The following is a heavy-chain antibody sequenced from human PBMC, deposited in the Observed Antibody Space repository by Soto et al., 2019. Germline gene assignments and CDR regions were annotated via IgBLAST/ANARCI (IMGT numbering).Heavy chain of an antibody. CDR3: ARVGYDFWSGYYGPSFDY. J-gene: IGHJ4*02. V-gene: IGHV4-59*01. CDR1: GGSISSYY. Sequence: SETLSLTCTVSGGSISSYYWSWIRQPPGKGLEWIGYIYYSGSTNYNPSLKSRVTISVDTSKNQFSLKLSSVTAADTAVYYCARVGYDFWSGYYGPSFDYWGQGTLVTVS. D-gene: IGHD3-3*01. CDR2: IYYSGST.